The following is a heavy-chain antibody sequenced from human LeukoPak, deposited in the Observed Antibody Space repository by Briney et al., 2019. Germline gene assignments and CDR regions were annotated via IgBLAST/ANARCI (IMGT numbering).Heavy chain of an antibody. V-gene: IGHV1-69*02. Sequence: RVASVKVSCKASGGTFSSYTISWVRQAPGQGLEWMGRIIPILGIANYAQKFQGRVTITADKSTSTAYMGLSSLRSEDTAVYYCAMSRQTYYYDSSGYYDYWGQGTLVTVSS. D-gene: IGHD3-22*01. CDR3: AMSRQTYYYDSSGYYDY. J-gene: IGHJ4*02. CDR1: GGTFSSYT. CDR2: IIPILGIA.